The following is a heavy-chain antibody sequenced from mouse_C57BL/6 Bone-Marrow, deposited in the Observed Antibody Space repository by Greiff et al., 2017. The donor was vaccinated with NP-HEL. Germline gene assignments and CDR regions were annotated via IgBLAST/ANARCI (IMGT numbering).Heavy chain of an antibody. CDR1: GYTFTSYD. CDR2: IHPNSGST. J-gene: IGHJ2*01. D-gene: IGHD2-3*01. Sequence: VQLQQSGPELVKPGASVKLSCKASGYTFTSYDINWVKQRPGQGLEWIGMIHPNSGSTNYNEKFKSKATLTVDKSSSTAYMQLSSLTSEDSAVYYCARLGLLPYYFDYWGQGTTLTVSS. CDR3: ARLGLLPYYFDY. V-gene: IGHV1-64*01.